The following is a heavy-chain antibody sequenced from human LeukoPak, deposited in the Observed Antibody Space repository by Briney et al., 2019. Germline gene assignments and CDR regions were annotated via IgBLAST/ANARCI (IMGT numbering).Heavy chain of an antibody. J-gene: IGHJ5*02. CDR3: ARDRQYSRFDP. CDR2: ISSTNTI. CDR1: GFTFSNSA. D-gene: IGHD2-15*01. V-gene: IGHV3-48*02. Sequence: SGGSLRLSCTASGFTFSNSAMNWARQAPGKGLEWLSYISSTNTIYYADSVRGRFTISRDNAKNSLYLQMNSLRNEDTAVYYCARDRQYSRFDPWGRGTLVTVSS.